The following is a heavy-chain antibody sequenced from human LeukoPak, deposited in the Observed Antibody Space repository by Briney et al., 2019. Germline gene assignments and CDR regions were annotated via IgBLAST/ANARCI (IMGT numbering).Heavy chain of an antibody. CDR2: IWYDGSNK. CDR3: AKVGVGSGYSHDAFDI. CDR1: GFALCSYG. V-gene: IGHV3-33*06. J-gene: IGHJ3*02. Sequence: PGGSLRLSCAASGFALCSYGMHWVRQAPGKGLEWVAVIWYDGSNKYYADSVKGRFTISRYNSKNTLYLQMNSLRAEDTAVYYCAKVGVGSGYSHDAFDIWGQGTMVTVSS. D-gene: IGHD3-22*01.